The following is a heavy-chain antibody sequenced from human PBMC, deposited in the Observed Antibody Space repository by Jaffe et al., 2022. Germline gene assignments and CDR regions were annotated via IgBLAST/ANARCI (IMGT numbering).Heavy chain of an antibody. CDR1: GYIFSSYW. D-gene: IGHD6-19*01. CDR3: VRVAVAGTGRPNYFDY. J-gene: IGHJ4*02. V-gene: IGHV5-51*03. Sequence: EVQLVQSGAEVKKPGESLKISCKGSGYIFSSYWIGWVRQMPGKGLEWMGVIYPGDSDTRYSPSFQGQVTISDDKSISTAYLQWNSVKASDSAMYYCVRVAVAGTGRPNYFDYWGQGTLVTVSS. CDR2: IYPGDSDT.